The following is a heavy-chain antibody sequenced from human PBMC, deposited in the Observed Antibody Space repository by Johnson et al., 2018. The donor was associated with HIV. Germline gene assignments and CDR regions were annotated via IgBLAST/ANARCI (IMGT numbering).Heavy chain of an antibody. Sequence: VQLVESGGGLVQPGGSLRLSCVASGLTLSTYWMTWVRQGPGKGLEWVANIKGDGRETYYIDSVKGRFTISRDNMKNSLYLQMNTRRAEDTAVDYCAKGFWTFDLWGQGTMVTVSS. D-gene: IGHD3-3*01. J-gene: IGHJ3*01. CDR1: GLTLSTYW. CDR3: AKGFWTFDL. CDR2: IKGDGRET. V-gene: IGHV3-7*01.